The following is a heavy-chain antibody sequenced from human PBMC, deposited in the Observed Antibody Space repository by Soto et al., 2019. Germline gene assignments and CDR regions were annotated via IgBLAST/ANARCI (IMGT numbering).Heavy chain of an antibody. CDR1: GGSISSNNW. CDR3: ARAADNSGYADY. V-gene: IGHV4-4*02. CDR2: IHHRGST. Sequence: QVQLQESGPGLVKPSGTLSLTCAVSGGSISSNNWWSWVRQPPGKGLEWIGEIHHRGSTNYNPSLKSRVTISVDKSKNQFSLKLSAVTAADTAVFYCARAADNSGYADYWGQGTLVTVSS. J-gene: IGHJ4*02. D-gene: IGHD3-22*01.